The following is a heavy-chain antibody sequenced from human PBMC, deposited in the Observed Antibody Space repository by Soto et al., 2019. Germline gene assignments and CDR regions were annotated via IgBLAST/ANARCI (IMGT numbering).Heavy chain of an antibody. CDR2: ISWDGGST. D-gene: IGHD3-10*01. Sequence: GGSLRLSCAASGFTFDDYTMHWVRQAPGKGLEWVSLISWDGGSTYYADSVKGRFTISRDNSKNSLYLQMNSLRTEDTALYYYAKDMGSLLWPRYGMDVWGQGTTVTVSS. J-gene: IGHJ6*02. CDR3: AKDMGSLLWPRYGMDV. CDR1: GFTFDDYT. V-gene: IGHV3-43*01.